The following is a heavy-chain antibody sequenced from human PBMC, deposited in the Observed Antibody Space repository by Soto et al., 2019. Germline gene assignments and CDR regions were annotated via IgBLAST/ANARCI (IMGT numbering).Heavy chain of an antibody. CDR2: IIPIFGTT. Sequence: QVQLVQSGAEVKKPGSSVKVSCKASGGTLNNYAISWVRQAPGQGLEWMGGIIPIFGTTNYAQKFQGRVTITADESTITAYMKLSSLTSDDTAIYYCGRRGKSCGADGYSHWVFDLWGRGTLVSVTS. CDR1: GGTLNNYA. CDR3: GRRGKSCGADGYSHWVFDL. J-gene: IGHJ2*01. D-gene: IGHD2-21*02. V-gene: IGHV1-69*01.